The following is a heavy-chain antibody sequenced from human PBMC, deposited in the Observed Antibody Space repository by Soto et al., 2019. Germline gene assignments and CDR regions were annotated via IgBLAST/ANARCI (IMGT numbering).Heavy chain of an antibody. CDR2: IYYSGST. CDR3: ASEITRGYRLDY. D-gene: IGHD3-16*01. V-gene: IGHV4-30-4*01. Sequence: QVQLQESGPGLVKPSQTLSLTCTVAGGTISSGDYYWSWIRQPPGKGLEWIGYIYYSGSTYYNPSLTSRVTISVDTSKNQFSLKLSSVTAADTAVYYCASEITRGYRLDYWGQGTLVTVSS. CDR1: GGTISSGDYY. J-gene: IGHJ4*02.